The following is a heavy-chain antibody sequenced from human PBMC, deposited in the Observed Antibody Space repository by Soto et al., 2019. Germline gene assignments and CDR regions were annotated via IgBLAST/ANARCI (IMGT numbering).Heavy chain of an antibody. Sequence: QVQLVESGGGVVQPGRSLRLSCAASGFTFSSYGMHWVRQAPGKGLEWVAVISYDGSNKYYADSVKGRFTISRDNSKNTLYLQMNSLRAEDTAVYYCAKDKALMREFGEFGYYMDVWGKGTTVTVSS. CDR2: ISYDGSNK. CDR3: AKDKALMREFGEFGYYMDV. CDR1: GFTFSSYG. D-gene: IGHD3-10*01. V-gene: IGHV3-30*18. J-gene: IGHJ6*03.